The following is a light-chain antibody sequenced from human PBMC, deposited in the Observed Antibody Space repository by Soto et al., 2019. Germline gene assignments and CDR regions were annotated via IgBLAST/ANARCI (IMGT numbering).Light chain of an antibody. CDR1: QSVSSN. Sequence: EIVMTQSPATLSVSPGERATLSCRASQSVSSNLAWYQQKPGQAPRLLIYGASTRATGIPARFSGSGSGTEFTLTISSLQSEDFAVSSCQQYNNWPTFGQGTKVEIK. V-gene: IGKV3-15*01. CDR3: QQYNNWPT. J-gene: IGKJ1*01. CDR2: GAS.